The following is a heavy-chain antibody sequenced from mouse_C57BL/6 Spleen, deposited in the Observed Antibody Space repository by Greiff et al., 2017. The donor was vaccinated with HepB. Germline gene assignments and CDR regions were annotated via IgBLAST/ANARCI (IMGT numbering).Heavy chain of an antibody. V-gene: IGHV1-50*01. D-gene: IGHD1-1*01. Sequence: QVQLQQPGAELVKPGASVKLSCKASGYTFTSYWMQWVKQRPGQGLEWIGEIDPSDSYTNYNQKFKGKATLTVDTSSSTAYMQLSSLTSEDSAVYYCARSLCVTTVVASPPFAYWGQGTLVTVSA. CDR1: GYTFTSYW. J-gene: IGHJ3*01. CDR3: ARSLCVTTVVASPPFAY. CDR2: IDPSDSYT.